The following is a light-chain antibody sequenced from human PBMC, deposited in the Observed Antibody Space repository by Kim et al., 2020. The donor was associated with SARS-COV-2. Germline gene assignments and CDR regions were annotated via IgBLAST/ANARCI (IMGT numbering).Light chain of an antibody. J-gene: IGKJ4*01. CDR2: AAS. CDR1: QGISSY. Sequence: DIQLTQSPSFLSASAGDRVTITCRASQGISSYLAWYQQKPGKAPKLLIYAASTLQSGVPSRFSGSGSGTEFTLTISSLQPEDFATYYCQQLNSHPLTFGGGTKVDIK. V-gene: IGKV1-9*01. CDR3: QQLNSHPLT.